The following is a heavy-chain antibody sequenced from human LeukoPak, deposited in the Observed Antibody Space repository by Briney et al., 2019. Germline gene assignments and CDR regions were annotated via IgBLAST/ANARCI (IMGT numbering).Heavy chain of an antibody. D-gene: IGHD1-1*01. CDR3: AKKRLTTTGREFDY. V-gene: IGHV3-23*01. J-gene: IGHJ4*02. CDR2: INGAVSST. Sequence: GGSLRLSCVASGFTFSSYAMNWVRQAPGKGLEWVSSINGAVSSTHYEDSLKGRFTISRDNSKNTLYLQMTSLRAEDTAIYYCAKKRLTTTGREFDYWGQGTPVTVSS. CDR1: GFTFSSYA.